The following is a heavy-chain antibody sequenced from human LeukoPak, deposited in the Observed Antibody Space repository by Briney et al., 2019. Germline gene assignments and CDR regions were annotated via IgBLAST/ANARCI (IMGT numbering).Heavy chain of an antibody. D-gene: IGHD3-22*01. CDR1: GLTFSSNS. CDR2: ISSSSTYI. V-gene: IGHV3-21*01. CDR3: ARKYYYDSSGHFDY. J-gene: IGHJ4*02. Sequence: GGYLRLYCAASGLTFSSNSMSWVRQAPGKGLEWVSSISSSSTYIYYADSLKGRFTISRDNAKNSLYLQMNSLRAEDTAVYYCARKYYYDSSGHFDYRGQGTLVTVSS.